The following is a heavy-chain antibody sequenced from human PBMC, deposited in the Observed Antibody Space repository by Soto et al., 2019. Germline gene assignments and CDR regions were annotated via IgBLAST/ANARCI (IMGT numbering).Heavy chain of an antibody. J-gene: IGHJ5*02. CDR3: ARDDSRFLEWLLSAWFDP. CDR2: ISAYNGNA. CDR1: GYTFTSYG. Sequence: GASVKVSCKASGYTFTSYGISWVRQAPGQGLEWMGWISAYNGNANYAQKLQGRVTMTTDTSTSTAYTELRSLRSDDTAVYYCARDDSRFLEWLLSAWFDPWGKGTLVTVSS. D-gene: IGHD3-3*01. V-gene: IGHV1-18*01.